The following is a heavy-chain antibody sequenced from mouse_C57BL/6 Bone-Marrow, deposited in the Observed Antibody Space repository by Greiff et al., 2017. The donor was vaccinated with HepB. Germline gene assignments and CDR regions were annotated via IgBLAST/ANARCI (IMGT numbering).Heavy chain of an antibody. CDR3: ARSTTVAYWYFDV. Sequence: VQLQQSGPELVKPGASVKISCKASGYSFTSYYIHWVKQRPGQGLEWIGWIYPGSGNTKYNEKFKGKATLTADTSSSTAYMQLSSLTSEDSAVYYCARSTTVAYWYFDVWGTGTTVTVSS. D-gene: IGHD1-1*01. CDR2: IYPGSGNT. CDR1: GYSFTSYY. V-gene: IGHV1-66*01. J-gene: IGHJ1*03.